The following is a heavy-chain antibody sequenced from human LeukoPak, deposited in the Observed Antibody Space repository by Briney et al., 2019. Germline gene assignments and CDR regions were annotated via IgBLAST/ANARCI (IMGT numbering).Heavy chain of an antibody. Sequence: ASVKVSCKASGGTFSSYAISWLRQAPGQGLEWMGGIIPIFGTANYAQKFQGRVTITADESTSTAYMELSSLRSEDTAVYYCARSSTVTHEDAFDVWGQGTMVTVSS. CDR3: ARSSTVTHEDAFDV. CDR1: GGTFSSYA. CDR2: IIPIFGTA. D-gene: IGHD4-17*01. V-gene: IGHV1-69*01. J-gene: IGHJ3*01.